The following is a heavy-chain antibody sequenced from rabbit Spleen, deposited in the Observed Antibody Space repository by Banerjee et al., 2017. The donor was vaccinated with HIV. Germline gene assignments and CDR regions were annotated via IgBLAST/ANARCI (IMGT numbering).Heavy chain of an antibody. J-gene: IGHJ6*01. CDR2: IAGSSSGFT. D-gene: IGHD7-1*01. CDR1: GFDFSSYG. Sequence: QEQLVGSGGGLVTLGGSLKLSCKVSGFDFSSYGISWVRQAAGKGLEWISCIAGSSSGFTYSATWATGRFTISNTSSTTVTLQMTSLTVADTATYFCARDTGTSFSSYGMDLWGPGTLVTVS. V-gene: IGHV1S45*01. CDR3: ARDTGTSFSSYGMDL.